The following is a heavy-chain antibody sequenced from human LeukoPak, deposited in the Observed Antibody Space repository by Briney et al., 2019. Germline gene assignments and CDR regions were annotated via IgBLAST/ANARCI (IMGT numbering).Heavy chain of an antibody. CDR3: ASAPPSFGGVTPELDY. V-gene: IGHV1-2*02. Sequence: ASVKVSCKASGYTFTGYYMHWVRQAPGQGLEWMGWINPNSGGTNYAQKFQGRVTMTRDTSISTAYMELSRLRSDDSAVYYCASAPPSFGGVTPELDYWGQGTLVTVS. D-gene: IGHD3-16*01. CDR1: GYTFTGYY. CDR2: INPNSGGT. J-gene: IGHJ4*02.